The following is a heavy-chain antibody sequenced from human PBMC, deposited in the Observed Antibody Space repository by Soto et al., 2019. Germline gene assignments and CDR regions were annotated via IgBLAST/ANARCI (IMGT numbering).Heavy chain of an antibody. CDR3: ARTRGYSDYDLDY. D-gene: IGHD5-12*01. CDR1: GFTFSSYA. J-gene: IGHJ4*02. CDR2: ISYSGVST. Sequence: GGSLRLSCAASGFTFSSYAMTWVRQAPGTGLEWVSAISYSGVSTYYADSVKGRFTISRDSSENTLSLQMNSLRVDDTAVYYCARTRGYSDYDLDYWGQGTQVTVSS. V-gene: IGHV3-23*01.